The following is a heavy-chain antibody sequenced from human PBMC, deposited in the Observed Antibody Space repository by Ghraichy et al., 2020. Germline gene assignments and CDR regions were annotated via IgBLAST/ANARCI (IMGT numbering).Heavy chain of an antibody. D-gene: IGHD4-23*01. V-gene: IGHV3-21*01. Sequence: GGSLRLSCAASGFTFSSYSMNWVRQAPGKGLEWVSSISSSSSYIYYADSVKGRFTISRDNAKNSLYLQMNSLRAEDTAVYYCAGETLPLRWTLDAFDIWGQGTMVTVSS. CDR2: ISSSSSYI. CDR1: GFTFSSYS. CDR3: AGETLPLRWTLDAFDI. J-gene: IGHJ3*02.